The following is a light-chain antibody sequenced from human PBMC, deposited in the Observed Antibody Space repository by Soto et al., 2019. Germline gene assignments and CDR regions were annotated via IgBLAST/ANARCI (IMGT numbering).Light chain of an antibody. V-gene: IGKV3-15*01. CDR2: GAS. CDR3: QQYHNWPPWT. CDR1: QSVSRN. Sequence: EIVMTQSPATLSVSPGERATLSCRASQSVSRNLAWYQQKPGQAPRLLIYGASTRATGIPARFSGSGSGTDFTLTISPLQSEDFAVYYCQQYHNWPPWTFGQGTNVEIK. J-gene: IGKJ1*01.